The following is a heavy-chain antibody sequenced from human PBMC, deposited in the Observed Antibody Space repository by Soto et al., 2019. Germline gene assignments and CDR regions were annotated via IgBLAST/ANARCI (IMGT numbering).Heavy chain of an antibody. CDR3: AKYYGGNPLDY. J-gene: IGHJ4*02. V-gene: IGHV4-39*01. CDR1: GGSISTNSYY. CDR2: IFYSGST. Sequence: SETLSLTCSVSGGSISTNSYYWGWIRQPPGKGLEWIASIFYSGSTFYSPSLRSRVTISVDTSKNQFSLKLSSVTAADTAVYYCAKYYGGNPLDYWGQGTLVTVSS. D-gene: IGHD4-17*01.